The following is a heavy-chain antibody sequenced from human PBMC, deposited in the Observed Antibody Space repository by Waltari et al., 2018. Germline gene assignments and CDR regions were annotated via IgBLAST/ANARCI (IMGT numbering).Heavy chain of an antibody. CDR3: SRKDWGTGWS. Sequence: QVQLQQSGPGLVKPSQTLSLTCAISGDSVSNRGAAGNWIRQSSSRGLEWLSRTQYRSKWCNEYAVSVRGRITVSTDTSQNQFALQLNSVTPDDTAVYYCSRKDWGTGWSWGQGTLVTVAS. CDR1: GDSVSNRGAA. D-gene: IGHD6-19*01. CDR2: TQYRSKWCN. J-gene: IGHJ5*02. V-gene: IGHV6-1*01.